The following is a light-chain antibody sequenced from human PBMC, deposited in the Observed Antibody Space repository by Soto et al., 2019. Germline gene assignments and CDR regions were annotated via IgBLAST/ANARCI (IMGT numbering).Light chain of an antibody. CDR1: QGIGRT. V-gene: IGKV1-13*02. CDR2: DAS. Sequence: AIQLTQSPSSLSASVGDRVTITCRASQGIGRTLAWHQQKPGQPPKLLICDASTLESGVPSRFSGNISGTDFTLTISSLQPEDFATYYCQHFSSYHYTFGQGTK. J-gene: IGKJ2*01. CDR3: QHFSSYHYT.